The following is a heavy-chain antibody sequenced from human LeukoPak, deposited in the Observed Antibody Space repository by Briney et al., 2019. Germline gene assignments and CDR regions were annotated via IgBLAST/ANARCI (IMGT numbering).Heavy chain of an antibody. J-gene: IGHJ6*02. CDR1: GFTFSSYG. CDR3: AKDLGYCTNGVCQYYYGTDV. Sequence: GGSLRLSCAASGFTFSSYGMHWVRQAPGKGLEWVAVISYDGSNKYYADSVKGRFTISRDNSKNTLYLQMNSLRAEDTAVYYCAKDLGYCTNGVCQYYYGTDVWGQGTTVTVSS. CDR2: ISYDGSNK. D-gene: IGHD2-8*01. V-gene: IGHV3-30*18.